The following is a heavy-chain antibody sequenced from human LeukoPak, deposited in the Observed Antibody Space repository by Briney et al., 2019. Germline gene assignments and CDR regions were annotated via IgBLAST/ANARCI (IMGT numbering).Heavy chain of an antibody. CDR3: ARDPSGSTSYYYGMDV. CDR2: INPNSGNT. J-gene: IGHJ6*02. D-gene: IGHD3-10*01. V-gene: IGHV1-8*02. Sequence: GASVKVSCKASGYTFTGYYMHWVRQAPGQGLEWRGWINPNSGNTGYAQKFQGRVTRARNTSIRTAYMELSSLRSEDTAVYYCARDPSGSTSYYYGMDVWGQGTTVTVSS. CDR1: GYTFTGYY.